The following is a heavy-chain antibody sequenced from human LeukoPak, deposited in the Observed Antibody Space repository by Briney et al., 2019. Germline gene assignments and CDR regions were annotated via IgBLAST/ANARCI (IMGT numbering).Heavy chain of an antibody. CDR1: GYTFTGYY. V-gene: IGHV1-2*02. D-gene: IGHD3-22*01. Sequence: ASVKVSCKASGYTFTGYYMHWVRQATGQGLEWMGWINPNSGGTNYAQKFQGRVTMTRDTSISTAYMELSRLRSDDTAVYYCARAKHDYYDSSGPFDYWGQGTLVTVSS. J-gene: IGHJ4*02. CDR3: ARAKHDYYDSSGPFDY. CDR2: INPNSGGT.